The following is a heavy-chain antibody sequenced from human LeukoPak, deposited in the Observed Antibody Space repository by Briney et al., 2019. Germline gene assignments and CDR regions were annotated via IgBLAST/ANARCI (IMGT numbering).Heavy chain of an antibody. J-gene: IGHJ1*01. D-gene: IGHD3-10*02. Sequence: PSETLSLTCTVSGGSISSSSYYWGWIRQPPGKGLEWIGSIYYSGSTYYNPSLKSRVTISVDTSKNQFSLKLSSVTAADTAVYYCARDSSSGGGYYVRAEYFQHWGQGTLVTVSS. CDR3: ARDSSSGGGYYVRAEYFQH. CDR1: GGSISSSSYY. V-gene: IGHV4-39*07. CDR2: IYYSGST.